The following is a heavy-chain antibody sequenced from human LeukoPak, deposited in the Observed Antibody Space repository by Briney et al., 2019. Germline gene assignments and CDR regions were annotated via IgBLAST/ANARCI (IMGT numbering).Heavy chain of an antibody. CDR3: AARLPLYGMDV. Sequence: GGSLRLSCVASGFSFNTFALTWVRQAPGKGLEWVALFGTRHTHIFYADSVEGRFAISRDDSKNTVYLQMNSLRVEDAAVYYCAARLPLYGMDVWGQGTTVTVSS. D-gene: IGHD2-21*02. CDR2: FGTRHTHI. V-gene: IGHV3-23*01. CDR1: GFSFNTFA. J-gene: IGHJ6*02.